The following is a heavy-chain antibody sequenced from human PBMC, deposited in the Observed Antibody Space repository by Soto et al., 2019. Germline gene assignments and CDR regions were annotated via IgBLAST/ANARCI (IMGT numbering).Heavy chain of an antibody. V-gene: IGHV1-46*03. CDR3: ARAPFASGSGWYDY. CDR2: INPSGGST. Sequence: GASVKVSCKASGYTFTTYYMHWVRQAPGQGLEWMGIINPSGGSTSYAQKFKGRVTMTRDTSTSTVYMEMSSLRSEDMAVYYCARAPFASGSGWYDYWGQGTLVTVSS. D-gene: IGHD6-19*01. J-gene: IGHJ4*02. CDR1: GYTFTTYY.